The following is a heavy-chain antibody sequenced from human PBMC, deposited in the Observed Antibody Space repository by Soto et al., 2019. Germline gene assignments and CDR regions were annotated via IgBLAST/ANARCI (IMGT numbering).Heavy chain of an antibody. V-gene: IGHV3-23*05. CDR1: GFSFRDYT. Sequence: EVQLLDSGGGLVQPGGSMTLSCAASGFSFRDYTMSWVRQAPGKVLDCISVILSNFNTYYTDSVRGRFTISRDTSTNSLYLEMNSLIAEDTAIYYCARRVNGDFDYWGQGALVTVSS. CDR2: ILSNFNT. D-gene: IGHD2-8*01. J-gene: IGHJ4*02. CDR3: ARRVNGDFDY.